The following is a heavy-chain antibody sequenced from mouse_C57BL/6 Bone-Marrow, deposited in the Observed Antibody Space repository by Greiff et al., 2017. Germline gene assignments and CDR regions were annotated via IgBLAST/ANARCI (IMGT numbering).Heavy chain of an antibody. CDR2: ISDGGSYT. Sequence: EVKVEESGGGLVKPGGSLKLSCAASGFTFSSYAMSWVRQTPEKRLEWVATISDGGSYTYYPDNVKGRFTISRDNAKNNLYLQMGHLKSEDTAMYYCARDYYGSSHRYAMDYWGQGTSVTVSS. J-gene: IGHJ4*01. CDR1: GFTFSSYA. CDR3: ARDYYGSSHRYAMDY. D-gene: IGHD1-1*01. V-gene: IGHV5-4*01.